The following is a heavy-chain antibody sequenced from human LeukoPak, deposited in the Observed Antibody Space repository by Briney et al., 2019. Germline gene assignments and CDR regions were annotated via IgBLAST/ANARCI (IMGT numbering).Heavy chain of an antibody. CDR3: ARDKDCSTNNCYFYPGH. CDR2: IIPIFGTA. Sequence: SVKVSCKASGGTFSSYAISWVRQAPGQGLEWMGGIIPIFGTANYAQKFQGRVTITADESTSTAYMELSSLRSEDTAVYYCARDKDCSTNNCYFYPGHWGQGTLVTVSS. D-gene: IGHD2-2*01. V-gene: IGHV1-69*01. J-gene: IGHJ4*02. CDR1: GGTFSSYA.